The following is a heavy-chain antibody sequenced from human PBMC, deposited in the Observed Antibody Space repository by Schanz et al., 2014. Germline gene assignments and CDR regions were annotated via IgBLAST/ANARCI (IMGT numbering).Heavy chain of an antibody. V-gene: IGHV3-30-3*02. Sequence: QVQLVESGGGVVQFGRSLRLSCVASGFTLSSYAMHWVRQAPGKGLEWVAVISYDGSNKYYADSVKGRFTISRDNSKNTLYLQMNSLSADDTAVFYCAKGMGYCSGGTCYDYYYYGLDVWGQGTTVAVSS. CDR2: ISYDGSNK. CDR3: AKGMGYCSGGTCYDYYYYGLDV. CDR1: GFTLSSYA. J-gene: IGHJ6*02. D-gene: IGHD2-15*01.